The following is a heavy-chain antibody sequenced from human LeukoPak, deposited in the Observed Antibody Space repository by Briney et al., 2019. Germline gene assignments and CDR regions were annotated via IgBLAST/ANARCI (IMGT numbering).Heavy chain of an antibody. D-gene: IGHD4-17*01. CDR3: ARKGEVYGDYDY. CDR1: GYTFTGYY. J-gene: IGHJ4*02. CDR2: ISPSSGGP. V-gene: IGHV1-2*02. Sequence: ASVKVSCKASGYTFTGYYMHWVRQAPGQGLEWMGWISPSSGGPRYAQKFQGRVTMTRDTSISTAYMGLSSLRSDDTAVYYCARKGEVYGDYDYWGQGTLVTVSS.